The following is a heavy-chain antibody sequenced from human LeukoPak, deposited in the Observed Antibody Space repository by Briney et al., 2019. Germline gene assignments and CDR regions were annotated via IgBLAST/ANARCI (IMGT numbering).Heavy chain of an antibody. V-gene: IGHV3-7*01. CDR3: TRGYLEWFYFDY. Sequence: GGSLRLSCAASGFTFTTSWMSWVRQAPGKGREWVANIKQDGTERYYVGSEKGRFTISRDNAKNSLYLQMISLRAEDTAVYYCTRGYLEWFYFDYWGQGTLVTVSS. CDR2: IKQDGTER. CDR1: GFTFTTSW. J-gene: IGHJ4*02. D-gene: IGHD3-9*01.